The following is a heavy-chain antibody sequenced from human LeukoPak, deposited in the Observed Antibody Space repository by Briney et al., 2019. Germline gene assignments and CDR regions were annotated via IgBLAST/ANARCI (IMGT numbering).Heavy chain of an antibody. CDR2: FDPEDGET. Sequence: GASVKVSCKVSGYTLTELSMHWVRQAPGKGLEWMGGFDPEDGETIYAQKFQGRITMTEDTSTDTAYMELSSLRSEDTAVYYCARGCSGGSCYYWFDPWGQGTLVTVSS. CDR3: ARGCSGGSCYYWFDP. CDR1: GYTLTELS. J-gene: IGHJ5*02. V-gene: IGHV1-24*01. D-gene: IGHD2-15*01.